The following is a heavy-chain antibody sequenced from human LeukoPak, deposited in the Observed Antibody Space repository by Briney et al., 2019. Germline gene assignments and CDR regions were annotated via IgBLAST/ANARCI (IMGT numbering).Heavy chain of an antibody. CDR1: GYTFTGYY. CDR3: AREPYDSGSFRTDYYYMDV. CDR2: INPNSGGT. V-gene: IGHV1-2*02. D-gene: IGHD3-10*01. J-gene: IGHJ6*03. Sequence: ASVKVSCKASGYTFTGYYIHWVRQAPGQGLEWMGWINPNSGGTKYAQKFQGRVTMTRDTSISTAYMELSRLRSDDTAVYYCAREPYDSGSFRTDYYYMDVWGKGTTVTIS.